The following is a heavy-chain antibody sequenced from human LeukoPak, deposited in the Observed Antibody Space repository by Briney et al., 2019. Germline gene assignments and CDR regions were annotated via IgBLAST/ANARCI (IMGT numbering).Heavy chain of an antibody. CDR1: GFTFSSYA. Sequence: ERSLRLSCAASGFTFSSYAMHWVRQAPGKGLEWVAVISYDGSNKYYADSVKGRFTISRDNSKNTLYLQMNSLRAEDTAVYYCARDMYESVAAASHWGPYFDYWGQGTLVTVSS. V-gene: IGHV3-30*04. D-gene: IGHD6-13*01. J-gene: IGHJ4*02. CDR3: ARDMYESVAAASHWGPYFDY. CDR2: ISYDGSNK.